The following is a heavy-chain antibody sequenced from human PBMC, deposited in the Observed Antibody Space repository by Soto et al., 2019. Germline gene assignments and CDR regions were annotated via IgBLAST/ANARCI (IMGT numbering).Heavy chain of an antibody. D-gene: IGHD3-3*01. CDR3: ARENKEICGVFTLCYY. J-gene: IGHJ4*02. V-gene: IGHV4-59*01. Sequence: SETLSLTCAVSGGSISSYDWSWIRQPPGKGLEWIAYISCSGSTNYNPSVKTRVTISLDTSKNQFSLTLSSMTAADTAVYDGARENKEICGVFTLCYYWALGTLITVSS. CDR1: GGSISSYD. CDR2: ISCSGST.